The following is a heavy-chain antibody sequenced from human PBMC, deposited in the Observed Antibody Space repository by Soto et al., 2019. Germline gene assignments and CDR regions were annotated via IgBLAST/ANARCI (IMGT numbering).Heavy chain of an antibody. CDR1: GFTFDDYA. V-gene: IGHV3-9*01. D-gene: IGHD1-26*01. Sequence: EVQLVESGGGLVQPGRSLRLSCAASGFTFDDYAMHWVRQAPGKGLEWVSGISWNSGSIGYADSVKGRFTISRDNAKNSLYLQMNSLRAEDTALYYCAKDRVGGGHDFDYWGQGTLVTVSS. CDR2: ISWNSGSI. J-gene: IGHJ4*02. CDR3: AKDRVGGGHDFDY.